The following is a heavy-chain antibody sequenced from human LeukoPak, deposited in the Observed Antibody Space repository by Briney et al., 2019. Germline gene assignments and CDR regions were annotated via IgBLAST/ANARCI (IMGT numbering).Heavy chain of an antibody. CDR3: ARSPSDWFDP. V-gene: IGHV4-38-2*02. CDR2: IYHSGST. CDR1: GYSISSGYY. J-gene: IGHJ5*02. Sequence: SETLSLTCTVSGYSISSGYYWGWIRQPPGKGLEWIGSIYHSGSTYYNPSLKSRVTISVDTSKNQFSLKLSSVTAADTAVYYCARSPSDWFDPWGQGTLVTVSS. D-gene: IGHD3-10*01.